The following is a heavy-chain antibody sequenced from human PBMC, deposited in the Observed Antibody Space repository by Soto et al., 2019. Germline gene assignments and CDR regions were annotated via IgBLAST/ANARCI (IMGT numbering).Heavy chain of an antibody. Sequence: GSLRLSCAASGFTFSTYAMSWVRQAPGKGLEWVLSIRGTGGKTYYEDSGKGRFTHPRENPKNKLYLKMNSLSAQDTAVYYCPKLSATYYDIFTGPFDYWGQGTLVTLSS. J-gene: IGHJ4*02. CDR1: GFTFSTYA. CDR3: PKLSATYYDIFTGPFDY. V-gene: IGHV3-23*01. D-gene: IGHD3-9*01. CDR2: IRGTGGKT.